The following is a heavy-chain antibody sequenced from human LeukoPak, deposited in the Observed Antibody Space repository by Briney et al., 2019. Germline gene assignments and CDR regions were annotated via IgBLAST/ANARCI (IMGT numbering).Heavy chain of an antibody. V-gene: IGHV1-69*04. CDR2: IIPILGIA. CDR1: EGTLTSYA. D-gene: IGHD6-13*01. Sequence: ASGKVSCKASEGTLTSYAISWVRQAPGQGLEWMGRIIPILGIANYAQKFQGRVTITADKSTSTAYMELSSLRSEDTAVYYCARDSTLYSSSWYFDYWGQGTLVTVSS. J-gene: IGHJ4*02. CDR3: ARDSTLYSSSWYFDY.